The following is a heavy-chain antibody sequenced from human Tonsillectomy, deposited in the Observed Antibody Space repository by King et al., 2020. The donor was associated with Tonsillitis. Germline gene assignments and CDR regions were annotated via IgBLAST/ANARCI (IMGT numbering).Heavy chain of an antibody. J-gene: IGHJ5*02. D-gene: IGHD4-17*01. V-gene: IGHV3-23*04. CDR2: ISHSGGST. CDR1: GFTFSSYA. Sequence: VQLVESGGGLVQPGGSLRLSCAASGFTFSSYAMSWVRQAPGKGLEWVSAISHSGGSTYYADSVEGRFTISRDNSRNTLYLQMESLRAEDTAVYYCAKDGTTVTRGTGWFDPWGQGTLVTVSS. CDR3: AKDGTTVTRGTGWFDP.